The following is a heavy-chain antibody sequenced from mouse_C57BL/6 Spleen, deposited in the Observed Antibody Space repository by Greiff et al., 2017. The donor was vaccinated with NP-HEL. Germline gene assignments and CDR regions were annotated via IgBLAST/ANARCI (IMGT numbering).Heavy chain of an antibody. D-gene: IGHD2-3*01. J-gene: IGHJ4*01. CDR2: ISSGSSTI. Sequence: EVQGVESGGGLVKPGGSLKLSCAASGFTFSYYGMHWVRQAPEKGLEWVAYISSGSSTIYYADTVKGRFTISRDNAKNTLFLQMTSLRSEDTAMYYCARDLYLNYWGQGTSVTVSS. CDR1: GFTFSYYG. V-gene: IGHV5-17*01. CDR3: ARDLYLNY.